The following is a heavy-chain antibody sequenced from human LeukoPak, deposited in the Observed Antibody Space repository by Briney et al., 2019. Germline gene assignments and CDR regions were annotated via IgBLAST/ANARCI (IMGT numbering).Heavy chain of an antibody. CDR2: IKQDGSEK. D-gene: IGHD3-9*01. CDR3: ARENTPLRYFDWLSFDY. CDR1: GFTFSSYA. V-gene: IGHV3-7*01. J-gene: IGHJ4*02. Sequence: GGSLRLSCAASGFTFSSYAMSWVRQAPGKGLEWVANIKQDGSEKYYVDSVKGRFTISRDNAKNSLYLQMNSLRAEDTAVYYCARENTPLRYFDWLSFDYWGQGTLVTVSS.